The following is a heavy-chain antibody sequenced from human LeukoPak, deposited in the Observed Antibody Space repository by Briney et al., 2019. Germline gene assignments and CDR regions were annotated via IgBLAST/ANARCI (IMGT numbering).Heavy chain of an antibody. V-gene: IGHV3-21*01. D-gene: IGHD1-26*01. CDR1: GFTFSSYS. Sequence: GGSLRLSCAASGFTFSSYSMNWVRQAPGKGLEWVSSISSSSSYIYYTDSVKGRFTISRDNAKNSLYLQMNSLRAEDTAVYYCARAGEQMELDYWGQGTLVTVSS. CDR2: ISSSSSYI. J-gene: IGHJ4*02. CDR3: ARAGEQMELDY.